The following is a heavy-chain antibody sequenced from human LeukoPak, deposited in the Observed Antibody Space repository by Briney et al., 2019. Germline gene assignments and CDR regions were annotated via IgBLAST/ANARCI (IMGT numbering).Heavy chain of an antibody. D-gene: IGHD6-19*01. J-gene: IGHJ4*02. CDR3: AGRYCPPNICCVGAVAGYDY. Sequence: GSLRLSCAASGFTFSSYSMSWIRQPPGKGLEWIGYIYNSGSTNYNPSLKSRVTISVDTSKNQFSLKLSSVTAADTAVYYCAGRYCPPNICCVGAVAGYDYWGQGTLVTVSS. CDR1: GFTFSSYS. CDR2: IYNSGST. V-gene: IGHV4-59*01.